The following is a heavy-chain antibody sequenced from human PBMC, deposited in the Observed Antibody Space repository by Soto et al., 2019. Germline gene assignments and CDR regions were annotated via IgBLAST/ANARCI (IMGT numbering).Heavy chain of an antibody. CDR2: ISVSGGIT. CDR1: GFSFSTYG. D-gene: IGHD4-17*01. Sequence: EWQLLESGGGLVQPGGSLRLSCAVSGFSFSTYGVTWVRQAPGKGLEWVSAISVSGGITYYADSVKGRFSISRDNSKDTMYLEMNSLRAEDTAIYYCAKDRSRGVTVTADYWGQGTLVTVSS. J-gene: IGHJ4*02. V-gene: IGHV3-23*01. CDR3: AKDRSRGVTVTADY.